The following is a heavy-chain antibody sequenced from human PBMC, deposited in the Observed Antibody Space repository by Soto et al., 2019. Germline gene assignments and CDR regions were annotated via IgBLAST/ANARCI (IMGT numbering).Heavy chain of an antibody. D-gene: IGHD2-15*01. Sequence: QVQLVQSGVEVKKPGASVKVSCKASGYTFISHGISWVRQAPGQGLEWMGWISGKNGNTNYEQKLQGRVTVTTDTSTSTAYMELRSLRSDDTAVYYCARVSSSIVVVPDYGMDVWGQGTTVTVSS. CDR3: ARVSSSIVVVPDYGMDV. J-gene: IGHJ6*02. CDR1: GYTFISHG. V-gene: IGHV1-18*04. CDR2: ISGKNGNT.